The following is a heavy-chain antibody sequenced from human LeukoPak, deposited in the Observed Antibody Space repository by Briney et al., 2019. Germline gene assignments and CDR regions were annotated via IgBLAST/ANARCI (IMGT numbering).Heavy chain of an antibody. CDR1: GGSIRSYY. CDR3: ARFSAHQLRSGYYYSMDV. J-gene: IGHJ6*03. Sequence: SETLSLTCTVSGGSIRSYYWSWVRQPPGKGLEYIGHIYYTGSTDYYPSLKSRATMSPDTSKNQFSLNLSSVTAADTALYSCARFSAHQLRSGYYYSMDVWRKGTAVTVSS. V-gene: IGHV4-59*01. CDR2: IYYTGST. D-gene: IGHD2-2*01.